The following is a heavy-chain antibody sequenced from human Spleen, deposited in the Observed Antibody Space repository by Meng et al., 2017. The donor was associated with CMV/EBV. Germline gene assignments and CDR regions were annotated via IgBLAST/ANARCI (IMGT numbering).Heavy chain of an antibody. V-gene: IGHV3-7*01. J-gene: IGHJ4*02. CDR2: IKEDGTEK. D-gene: IGHD1-1*01. CDR1: GFNFKTYW. CDR3: AKVGSSTRLERD. Sequence: GESLKISCAASGFNFKTYWMTWVRQAPGKGLEWVANIKEDGTEKNYVDSVKGRFTISRDNVKNSMYLQMNSLRADDTAVYYCAKVGSSTRLERDWGQGTLVTVSS.